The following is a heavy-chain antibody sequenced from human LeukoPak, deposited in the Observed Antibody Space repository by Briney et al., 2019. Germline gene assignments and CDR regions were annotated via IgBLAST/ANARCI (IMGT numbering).Heavy chain of an antibody. Sequence: GGSLRLSCAASGFTFSSYAMHWVRQAPGKGLEWVAVISYDGSNKYYADSVKGRFTISRDNSKNTLYLQMNSLRAEDTAVYYCARAMETVFDAFDIWGQGTMVTVSS. D-gene: IGHD3-3*01. J-gene: IGHJ3*02. V-gene: IGHV3-30*04. CDR1: GFTFSSYA. CDR2: ISYDGSNK. CDR3: ARAMETVFDAFDI.